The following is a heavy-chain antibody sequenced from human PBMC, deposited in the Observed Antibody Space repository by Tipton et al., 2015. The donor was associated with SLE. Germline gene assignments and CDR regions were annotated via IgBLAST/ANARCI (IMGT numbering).Heavy chain of an antibody. CDR1: GFTFSLYG. V-gene: IGHV3-33*06. CDR3: AKDIGYSFGSTFEY. CDR2: IFYDGSKT. J-gene: IGHJ4*02. D-gene: IGHD5-18*01. Sequence: SLRLSCAASGFTFSLYGMHWVRQAPGQGLECVALIFYDGSKTFFADSVRGRFSISRDNSKNTTFLQMNSLRVEDTAVYYCAKDIGYSFGSTFEYWGRGVPVIVSS.